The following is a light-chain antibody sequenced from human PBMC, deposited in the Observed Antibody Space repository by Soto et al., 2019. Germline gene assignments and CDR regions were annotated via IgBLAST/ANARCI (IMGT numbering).Light chain of an antibody. CDR2: GTS. Sequence: EIVLTQSPGTLSLSPGERANLSCMASQSVSSKYLAWYQQKPGQAPRVLIYGTSIRASGVPERFSGGGSGTDFTLTITRLEPEDFAVYYCQQYGSSLFTFGPGTKVDFK. V-gene: IGKV3-20*01. J-gene: IGKJ3*01. CDR3: QQYGSSLFT. CDR1: QSVSSKY.